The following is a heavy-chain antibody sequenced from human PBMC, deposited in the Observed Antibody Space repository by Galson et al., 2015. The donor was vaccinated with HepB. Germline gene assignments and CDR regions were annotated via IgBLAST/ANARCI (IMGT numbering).Heavy chain of an antibody. CDR2: ISSSSSYI. CDR1: GFTFSSYS. CDR3: ARGGPGRGYDPMFDY. V-gene: IGHV3-21*01. Sequence: SLRLSCAASGFTFSSYSMNWVRQAPGKGLEWVSSISSSSSYIYYADSVKGRFTISRDNAKNSLYLQMNSLRAEDTAVYYCARGGPGRGYDPMFDYWGQGTLVTVSS. D-gene: IGHD5-12*01. J-gene: IGHJ4*02.